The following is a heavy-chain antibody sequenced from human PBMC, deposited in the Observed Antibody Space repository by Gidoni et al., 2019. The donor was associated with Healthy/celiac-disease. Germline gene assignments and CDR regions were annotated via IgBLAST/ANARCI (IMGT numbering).Heavy chain of an antibody. CDR2: IKSKTDGGTT. CDR1: GFSFSNAW. V-gene: IGHV3-15*01. J-gene: IGHJ6*02. D-gene: IGHD1-7*01. Sequence: EVQLVESGGGLVKPGGSLSLSCAASGFSFSNAWLSWVRQAPGKGLEWVGRIKSKTDGGTTDYAAPVKGRFTISRDDSKNTLYLQMNSLKTEDTAVYYCTTGITGTTHLYYYYGMDVWGQGTTVTVSS. CDR3: TTGITGTTHLYYYYGMDV.